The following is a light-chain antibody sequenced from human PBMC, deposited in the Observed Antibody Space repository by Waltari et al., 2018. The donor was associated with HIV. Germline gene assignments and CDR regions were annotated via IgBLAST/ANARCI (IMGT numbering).Light chain of an antibody. CDR1: DIGYKS. Sequence: SYVLTQPPSVSLPPGKPPNITGEGKDIGYKSGHWYKQKPGKAPVLVIFYDSDRPSGIAQRFSGSNSGNTATLTITRVGAGDEADYYCQVWDSTSDHVVFGGGTTLTVL. V-gene: IGLV3-21*04. CDR3: QVWDSTSDHVV. J-gene: IGLJ3*02. CDR2: YDS.